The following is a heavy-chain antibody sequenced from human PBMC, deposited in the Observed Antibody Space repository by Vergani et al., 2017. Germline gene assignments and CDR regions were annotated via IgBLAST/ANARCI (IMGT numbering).Heavy chain of an antibody. J-gene: IGHJ6*02. V-gene: IGHV1-8*01. CDR2: MNPNSGNT. Sequence: QVQLVQSGAEVKKPGASVKVSCKASGYTFTSYDINWVRQATGQGLEWMGWMNPNSGNTGYAQKFQGRVTMTRNTSISTAYMELSSLRSEDTAVYYCAKDREVVLLWFGELLSNYYYYYGMDVWGQGTTVTVSS. D-gene: IGHD3-10*01. CDR1: GYTFTSYD. CDR3: AKDREVVLLWFGELLSNYYYYYGMDV.